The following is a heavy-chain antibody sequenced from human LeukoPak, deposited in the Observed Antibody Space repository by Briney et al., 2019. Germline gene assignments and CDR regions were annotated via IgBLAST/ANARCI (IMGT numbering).Heavy chain of an antibody. J-gene: IGHJ3*01. CDR1: GYTSTTYS. CDR3: ARDGYNGHDFSGNAFDV. D-gene: IGHD5-12*01. Sequence: ASEKVSCKASGYTSTTYSMHWVRHAPGHRLEWTGWINAGYGSTKYSQKFQGRITLTRDTSASTVYMELSSLRSEDTAVYYCARDGYNGHDFSGNAFDVWGQGTMVTVSS. V-gene: IGHV1-3*01. CDR2: INAGYGST.